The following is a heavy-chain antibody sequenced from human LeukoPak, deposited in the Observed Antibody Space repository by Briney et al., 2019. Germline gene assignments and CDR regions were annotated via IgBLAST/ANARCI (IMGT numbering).Heavy chain of an antibody. CDR1: GFTFSSYW. CDR3: AREIGFVSGSYYFAFDI. J-gene: IGHJ3*02. CDR2: IKQDGSEK. D-gene: IGHD3-10*01. Sequence: GGSLRLSCAAFGFTFSSYWMSWVRQAPGKGLEWVANIKQDGSEKYYVDSVKGRFTISRDNAKNSLYLQMNSLRAEDTAVYYGAREIGFVSGSYYFAFDIWGQGTMVTVSS. V-gene: IGHV3-7*01.